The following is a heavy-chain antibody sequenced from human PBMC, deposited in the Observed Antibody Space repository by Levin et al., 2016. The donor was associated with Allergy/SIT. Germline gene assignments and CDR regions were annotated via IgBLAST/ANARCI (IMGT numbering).Heavy chain of an antibody. CDR1: GFTFSSYS. D-gene: IGHD2-21*01. V-gene: IGHV3-21*01. J-gene: IGHJ4*02. Sequence: ESLKISCAASGFTFSSYSMNWVRQAPGKGLEWVSSISSSSSYIYYADSVKGRFTISRDNAKNSLYLQMNSLRAEDTAVYYCASGHLVIPEDYWGQGTLVTVSS. CDR2: ISSSSSYI. CDR3: ASGHLVIPEDY.